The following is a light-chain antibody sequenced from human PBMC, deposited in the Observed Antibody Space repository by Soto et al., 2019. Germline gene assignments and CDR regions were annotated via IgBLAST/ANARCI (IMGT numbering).Light chain of an antibody. CDR1: QSIKTW. Sequence: DTQMTQSPSTLSASVGDRITITCRASQSIKTWLAWYQQKPGKAPNLLIYEASSLESGVPSRFSGGGSGTEFTLTISSLQPDDFATYYCQQYYSYSLTFGGGTKVDIK. CDR2: EAS. J-gene: IGKJ4*01. CDR3: QQYYSYSLT. V-gene: IGKV1-5*03.